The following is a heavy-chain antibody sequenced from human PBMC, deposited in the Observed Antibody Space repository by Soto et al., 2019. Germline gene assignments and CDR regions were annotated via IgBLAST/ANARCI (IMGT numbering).Heavy chain of an antibody. CDR2: ISGSGATT. CDR3: AKDGGGNCYIGCWFDP. D-gene: IGHD2-15*01. V-gene: IGHV3-23*01. Sequence: EVQLLESGGGLVQPGGSLRLSCAASGFTFSTYALTWVRQAPGKGLEWVSSISGSGATTYYADSVTGRFTISRESSKNTLYMQMNSLSAEDTAIYYCAKDGGGNCYIGCWFDPCGQGTMVTVSS. CDR1: GFTFSTYA. J-gene: IGHJ5*02.